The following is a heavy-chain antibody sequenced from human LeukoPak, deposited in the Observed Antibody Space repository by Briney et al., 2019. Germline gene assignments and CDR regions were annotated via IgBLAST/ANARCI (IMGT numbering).Heavy chain of an antibody. Sequence: GGSLRLSCAASGLIVSNNYMNWVRLAPGKGLEWVSIIYSGGSTHYADSVKGRFTVSRDNSKNTLYLQMNSLRAEDTAVYFCARCAGDCSDGFDIWGQGEIVTVSS. V-gene: IGHV3-53*01. CDR3: ARCAGDCSDGFDI. J-gene: IGHJ3*02. CDR2: IYSGGST. D-gene: IGHD2-21*02. CDR1: GLIVSNNY.